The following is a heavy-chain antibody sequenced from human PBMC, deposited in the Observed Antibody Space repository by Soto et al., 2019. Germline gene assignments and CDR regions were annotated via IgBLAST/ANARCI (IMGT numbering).Heavy chain of an antibody. Sequence: EVQLVESGGGLVQPGGSLSLSCVASGFTVSSNYMSWVRQAPGKGLEWVSVIFSGGSTNYADSVKGRFTISRDNSKNTLYLQMNGLRAEDTAVYYCATRVAAGNWGQGTLVTVSS. CDR2: IFSGGST. CDR1: GFTVSSNY. CDR3: ATRVAAGN. V-gene: IGHV3-66*01. J-gene: IGHJ4*02. D-gene: IGHD2-15*01.